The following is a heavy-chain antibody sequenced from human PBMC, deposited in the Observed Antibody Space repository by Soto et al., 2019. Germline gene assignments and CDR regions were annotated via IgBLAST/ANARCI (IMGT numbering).Heavy chain of an antibody. V-gene: IGHV4-39*01. D-gene: IGHD3-3*01. CDR2: IYYSGST. CDR3: ASLAWGLRFLEWLSTEAFDY. J-gene: IGHJ4*02. CDR1: GGSISSSSYY. Sequence: QLQLQESGPGLVKPSETLSLTCTVSGGSISSSSYYWGWIRQPPGKGLEWIGSIYYSGSTYYNPSLRSRVPISVDRSKNQFSLKLSSVTAEETAVYYCASLAWGLRFLEWLSTEAFDYWGQGTLVTVSS.